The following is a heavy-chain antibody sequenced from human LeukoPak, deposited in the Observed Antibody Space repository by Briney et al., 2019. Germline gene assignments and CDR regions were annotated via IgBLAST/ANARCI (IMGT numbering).Heavy chain of an antibody. CDR3: ARGGGWDFDY. V-gene: IGHV3-48*02. CDR2: ISSSSRII. D-gene: IGHD6-19*01. J-gene: IGHJ4*01. CDR1: GFTFSFYR. Sequence: GGSLRLSCAVSGFTFSFYRRNWVRRAPGKGLEWVSYISSSSRIIYYADSERGRFNISRDNAKHSLYLKMSSLRDEDRAVYYCARGGGWDFDYW.